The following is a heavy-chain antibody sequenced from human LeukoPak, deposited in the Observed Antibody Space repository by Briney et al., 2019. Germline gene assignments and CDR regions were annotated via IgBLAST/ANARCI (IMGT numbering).Heavy chain of an antibody. CDR2: IYRGGST. Sequence: GGSLRLSCAASGFTISSNYMSWVRQAPGKGLEWVSVIYRGGSTYYADSVKGRFTISRDNSKNTLYLQMNSLRAEDTAVYYCARGYLGTYGPHVWGQGTTVTVSS. J-gene: IGHJ6*02. CDR1: GFTISSNY. D-gene: IGHD3-16*01. V-gene: IGHV3-53*01. CDR3: ARGYLGTYGPHV.